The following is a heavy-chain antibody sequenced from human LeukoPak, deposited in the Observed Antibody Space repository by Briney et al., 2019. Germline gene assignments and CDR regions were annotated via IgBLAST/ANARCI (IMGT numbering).Heavy chain of an antibody. CDR3: ARDTPYCSGGSCSDAFDI. D-gene: IGHD2-15*01. CDR2: ISAYNGNT. CDR1: GYTFTSCA. J-gene: IGHJ3*02. Sequence: ASVKVSCKASGYTFTSCAISWVRQAPGQGLEWMGWISAYNGNTNYAQKLQGRVTMTRDTSTSTVYMELSSLRSEDTAVYYCARDTPYCSGGSCSDAFDIWGQGTMVTVSS. V-gene: IGHV1-18*01.